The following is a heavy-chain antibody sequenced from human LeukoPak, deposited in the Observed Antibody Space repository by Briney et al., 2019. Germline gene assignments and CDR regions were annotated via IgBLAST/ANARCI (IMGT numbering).Heavy chain of an antibody. CDR2: ISSSSSYV. CDR3: AREYYYDSSGYPLDY. Sequence: PGGSLRLSCAASGFTFSSYSMNWVRQAPGKGLEWVSSISSSSSYVYYADSVKGRFTISRDNAKNSLYLQMNSLRAEDTAVYYCAREYYYDSSGYPLDYWGQGTLVTVSS. J-gene: IGHJ4*02. V-gene: IGHV3-21*01. CDR1: GFTFSSYS. D-gene: IGHD3-22*01.